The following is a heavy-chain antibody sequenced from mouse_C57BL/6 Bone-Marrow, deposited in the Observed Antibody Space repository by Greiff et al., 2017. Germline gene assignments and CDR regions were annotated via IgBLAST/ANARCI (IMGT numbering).Heavy chain of an antibody. J-gene: IGHJ4*01. CDR2: ISWDDDK. Sequence: QVTLKECGPGILQPSQTLSLTCSFSGFSLSTFGMGVGWIRQPSGKGLEWLAHISWDDDKYYNPALKSRLTISKDTSKNQVFLKITNVDTADTATYDGARIAYYGSSPLDKDYWGQGTSGTVSS. CDR3: ARIAYYGSSPLDKDY. CDR1: GFSLSTFGMG. D-gene: IGHD1-1*01. V-gene: IGHV8-8*01.